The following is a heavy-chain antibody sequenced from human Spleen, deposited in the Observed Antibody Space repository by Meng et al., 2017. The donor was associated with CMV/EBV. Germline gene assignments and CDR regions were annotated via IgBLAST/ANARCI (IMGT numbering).Heavy chain of an antibody. CDR3: ARGAGYTGNNRGLY. CDR1: GFSFSAYN. V-gene: IGHV3-48*04. D-gene: IGHD5-12*01. J-gene: IGHJ4*02. Sequence: GGSLRLSCAASGFSFSAYNMNWVRQAPGKGLEWVSYISSSGSTIYYADSVKGRFTISRDSANNSVHLQMNSLRAEDTAIYYCARGAGYTGNNRGLYWGQGALVTVSS. CDR2: ISSSGSTI.